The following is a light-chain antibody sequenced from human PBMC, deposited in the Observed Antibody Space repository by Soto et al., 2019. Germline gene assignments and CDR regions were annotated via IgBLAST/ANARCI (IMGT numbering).Light chain of an antibody. Sequence: IKLTQSPSSVSASVGDRVTITCRAGQGISSYLAWYQQKPGKAPKLLIYGASTLQSGVPSRFSGSGSGTDFTLTISSLQPDDFATYYCQHYNSYSEAFGQGTKVDI. V-gene: IGKV1-9*01. CDR3: QHYNSYSEA. J-gene: IGKJ1*01. CDR2: GAS. CDR1: QGISSY.